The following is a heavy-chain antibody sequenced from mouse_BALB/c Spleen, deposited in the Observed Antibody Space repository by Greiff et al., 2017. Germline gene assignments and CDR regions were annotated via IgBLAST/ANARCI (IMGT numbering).Heavy chain of an antibody. CDR2: ISYSGST. Sequence: EVQLQQSGPGLVKPSQSLSLTCTVTGYSITSDYAWNWIRQFPGNKLEWMGYISYSGSTSYNPSLKSRISITRDTSKNQFFLQLNSVTTEDTATYYCARGGGYYYAMDYWGQGTSVTVSS. D-gene: IGHD2-2*01. CDR3: ARGGGYYYAMDY. J-gene: IGHJ4*01. V-gene: IGHV3-2*02. CDR1: GYSITSDYA.